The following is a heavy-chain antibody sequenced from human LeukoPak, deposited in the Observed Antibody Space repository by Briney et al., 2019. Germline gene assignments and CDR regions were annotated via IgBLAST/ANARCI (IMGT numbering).Heavy chain of an antibody. Sequence: AGSLRLSCAASGFTFSSYSMTWVRQAPGKGLEWVSSMSSGSRYIYYADSVRGRFTISRDNAKTSLYLLMNSLRAEDTAVYYCARDRPTGASRLFVVQWGQGTLVTVSS. CDR3: ARDRPTGASRLFVVQ. J-gene: IGHJ4*02. CDR1: GFTFSSYS. V-gene: IGHV3-21*01. CDR2: MSSGSRYI. D-gene: IGHD3-3*01.